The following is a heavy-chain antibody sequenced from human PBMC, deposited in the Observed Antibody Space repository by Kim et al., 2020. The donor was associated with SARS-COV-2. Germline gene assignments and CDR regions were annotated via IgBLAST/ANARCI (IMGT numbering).Heavy chain of an antibody. CDR2: IWYDGSNK. CDR3: ARDGKAGTHFFQH. Sequence: GGSLRLSCAASGFTFSSYGMHWVRQAPGKGLEWVAVIWYDGSNKYYADSVKGRFTISRDNSKNTLYLQMNSLRAEDTAVYYCARDGKAGTHFFQHWGQGTLVTVSS. D-gene: IGHD6-13*01. J-gene: IGHJ1*01. V-gene: IGHV3-33*01. CDR1: GFTFSSYG.